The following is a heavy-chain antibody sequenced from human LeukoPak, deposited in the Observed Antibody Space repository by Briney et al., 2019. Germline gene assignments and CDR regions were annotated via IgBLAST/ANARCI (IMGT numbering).Heavy chain of an antibody. V-gene: IGHV1-46*03. Sequence: ASVKVSCKPFGYTFTSDYMHWVRQAPGQGLEWMGIINPSGGSTSYAQKFQGRVTMTRDTSTSTVHMELSSLRSEDTAVYYCARGNSSSLDYWGQGTLVTVSS. CDR1: GYTFTSDY. CDR2: INPSGGST. D-gene: IGHD6-13*01. CDR3: ARGNSSSLDY. J-gene: IGHJ4*02.